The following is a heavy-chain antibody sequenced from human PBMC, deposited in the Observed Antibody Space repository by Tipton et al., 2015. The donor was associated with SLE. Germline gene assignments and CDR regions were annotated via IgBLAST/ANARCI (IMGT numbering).Heavy chain of an antibody. J-gene: IGHJ3*01. CDR3: ASIRTTRNVFDV. V-gene: IGHV3-21*03. Sequence: SLRLSCAASGFNFSSYAMNWVRQAPGKGLEWVSSISTSNIYIHYADSVKGRFTISRDNAKNSLSLQMNSLRAEDTAVYYCASIRTTRNVFDVWGQGTVVTVSS. CDR1: GFNFSSYA. CDR2: ISTSNIYI. D-gene: IGHD1-1*01.